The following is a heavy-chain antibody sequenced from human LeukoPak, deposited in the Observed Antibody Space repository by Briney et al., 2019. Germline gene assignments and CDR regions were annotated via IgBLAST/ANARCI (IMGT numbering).Heavy chain of an antibody. V-gene: IGHV3-23*01. CDR3: AKDRFCSSVSCTGGTAFDI. Sequence: GGSLRLSCALSGFTFTNYALYWVRHAPGRGLECVSGISGRGGSTSFADSVNGRFTISRDNSKNIMYLEMNSLRAEDTAIYYCAKDRFCSSVSCTGGTAFDIWGQGTLVTVSP. J-gene: IGHJ3*02. D-gene: IGHD2-2*01. CDR1: GFTFTNYA. CDR2: ISGRGGST.